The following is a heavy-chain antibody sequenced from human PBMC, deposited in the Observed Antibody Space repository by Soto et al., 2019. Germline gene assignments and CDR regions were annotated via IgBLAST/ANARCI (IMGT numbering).Heavy chain of an antibody. CDR1: GFAFSSYG. CDR3: VSDRGYGHASVPYS. J-gene: IGHJ4*02. D-gene: IGHD5-18*01. Sequence: QAQLVESGGGVVQPGRSLRLSCAASGFAFSSYGMHWVRQAPGTGLEWVAVISYDGSLQHYADSVKGRFTIPRDNSKNMVLRQMSSLRAEATAVYYCVSDRGYGHASVPYSWGQGTLVSVSS. CDR2: ISYDGSLQ. V-gene: IGHV3-30*03.